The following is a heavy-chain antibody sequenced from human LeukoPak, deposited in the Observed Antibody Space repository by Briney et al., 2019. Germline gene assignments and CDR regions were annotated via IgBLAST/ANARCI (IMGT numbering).Heavy chain of an antibody. CDR3: ARDKGYSSGWSRY. V-gene: IGHV3-48*03. CDR1: GFTFSSYE. J-gene: IGHJ4*02. Sequence: GGSLRLSCAASGFTFSSYEMNWVRQAPGKGLEWVSYISSSGSTIYYADSVKGRFTISRDNAKNSLYLQMNSLRAEDTAVYYCARDKGYSSGWSRYWGQGTLVTVSS. CDR2: ISSSGSTI. D-gene: IGHD6-19*01.